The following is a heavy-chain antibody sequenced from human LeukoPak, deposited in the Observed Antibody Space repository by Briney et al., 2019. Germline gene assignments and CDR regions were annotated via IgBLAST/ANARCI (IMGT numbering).Heavy chain of an antibody. V-gene: IGHV3-23*01. CDR2: ISGSGGST. CDR3: AKDLFGVTSYDY. D-gene: IGHD4-17*01. J-gene: IGHJ4*02. CDR1: GFTFSSYA. Sequence: PGGSLRLSCEASGFTFSSYAMSWVRQAPGKGLEWVSAISGSGGSTYYADSVKGRFTISRDNSKNTLYLQMNSLRAEDTAVYYCAKDLFGVTSYDYWGQGTLVTVSS.